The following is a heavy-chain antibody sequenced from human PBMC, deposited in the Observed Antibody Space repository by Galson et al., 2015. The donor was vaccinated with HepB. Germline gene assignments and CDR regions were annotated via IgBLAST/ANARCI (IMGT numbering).Heavy chain of an antibody. Sequence: SLRLSCAVSGFTFSGSAIHWVRQASGKGPEWVGRIRSKASNYATSYVPSLKGRFTISRDDSKNMAYLHMKSLKIEDTAVYYCSRLGDFSGYSSRWGQGTLVTVSS. CDR3: SRLGDFSGYSSR. J-gene: IGHJ4*02. D-gene: IGHD6-13*01. CDR1: GFTFSGSA. V-gene: IGHV3-73*01. CDR2: IRSKASNYAT.